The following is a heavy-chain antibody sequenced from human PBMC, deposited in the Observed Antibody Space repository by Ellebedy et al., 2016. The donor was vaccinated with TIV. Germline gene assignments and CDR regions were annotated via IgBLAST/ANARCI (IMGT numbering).Heavy chain of an antibody. CDR2: ISADNGNT. CDR1: GYTFSSNG. CDR3: ARDDAGTTAIDY. J-gene: IGHJ4*02. D-gene: IGHD1-7*01. V-gene: IGHV1-18*01. Sequence: AASVKVSCKASGYTFSSNGISWVRQAPGQGLEWMGWISADNGNTNYAQKLQGRVTMTTDTSTSTAYMELRSLRSDDTAVYYCARDDAGTTAIDYWGQGTLVTVSS.